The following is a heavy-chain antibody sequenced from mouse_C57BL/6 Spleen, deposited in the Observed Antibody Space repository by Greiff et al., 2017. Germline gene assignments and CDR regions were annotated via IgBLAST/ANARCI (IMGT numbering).Heavy chain of an antibody. CDR2: INPNNGGT. V-gene: IGHV1-18*01. D-gene: IGHD2-14*01. CDR3: ARGYYYAMDY. CDR1: GYTFTDYN. Sequence: VQLQQSGPELVKPGASVKMPCKASGYTFTDYNMDWVKQRPGKGLEWIGDINPNNGGTIYNQKFKGKATLTVDKSSSTAYMQLSSLTSEDSAVYYCARGYYYAMDYWGQGTSVTVSS. J-gene: IGHJ4*01.